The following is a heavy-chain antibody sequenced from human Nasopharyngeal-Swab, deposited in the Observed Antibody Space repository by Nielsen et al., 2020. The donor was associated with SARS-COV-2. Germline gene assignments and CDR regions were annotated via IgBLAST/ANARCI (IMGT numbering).Heavy chain of an antibody. CDR2: ISRDGGST. Sequence: GGSLRLSCAASGFTFDDYAMHWVRQAPGKGLEWVSLISRDGGSTYYADSVKGRFTISRDNAKNSLYLQMNSLRAEDTAVYYCARDPRGPLAGGPLFDYWGQGTLVTVSS. CDR3: ARDPRGPLAGGPLFDY. V-gene: IGHV3-43D*03. J-gene: IGHJ4*02. CDR1: GFTFDDYA. D-gene: IGHD3-10*01.